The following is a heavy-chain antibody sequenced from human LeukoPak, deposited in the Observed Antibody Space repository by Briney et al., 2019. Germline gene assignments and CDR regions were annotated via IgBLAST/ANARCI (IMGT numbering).Heavy chain of an antibody. J-gene: IGHJ3*02. V-gene: IGHV1-69*05. CDR2: IIPIFGTA. Sequence: GASVKVSCKASGGTFSSYAISWVRQAPGQGLEWMGGIIPIFGTANYAQKFQGRVTITTDESTSTAYMELNSLRAEDTAVYYCARDLDFVPDIWGQGTMVTVSS. D-gene: IGHD2-2*01. CDR1: GGTFSSYA. CDR3: ARDLDFVPDI.